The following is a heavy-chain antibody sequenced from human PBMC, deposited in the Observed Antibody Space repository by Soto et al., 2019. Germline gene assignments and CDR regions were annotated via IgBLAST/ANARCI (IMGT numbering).Heavy chain of an antibody. CDR1: GFTFTSSA. J-gene: IGHJ3*02. CDR3: AALSGYPPGTQDAFDI. D-gene: IGHD6-13*01. CDR2: IVVGSGNT. Sequence: EASVKVSCKASGFTFTSSAVQWVRQARGQRLEWIGWIVVGSGNTNYAQKFQERVTITRDMSTSTAYMELSSLRSEDTAVYYCAALSGYPPGTQDAFDIWGQGTMVTVSS. V-gene: IGHV1-58*01.